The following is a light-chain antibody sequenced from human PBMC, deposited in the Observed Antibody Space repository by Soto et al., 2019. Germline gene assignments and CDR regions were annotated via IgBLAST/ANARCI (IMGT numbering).Light chain of an antibody. Sequence: QSVLTQPPSASGSPGQSVTISCTGTSSDVGGYNYVSWYQQHPGKAPKLMIYEVSKRPSGVPDRFSGSKSGNTASLTVSGLQAEDEADYYCISYAGSNNVGFGGGTKLPVL. CDR3: ISYAGSNNVG. J-gene: IGLJ2*01. V-gene: IGLV2-8*01. CDR1: SSDVGGYNY. CDR2: EVS.